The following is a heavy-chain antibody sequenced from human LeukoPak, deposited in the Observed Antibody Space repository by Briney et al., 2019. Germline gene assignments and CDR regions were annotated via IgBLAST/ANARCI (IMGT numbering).Heavy chain of an antibody. CDR1: GGSISSGTYY. J-gene: IGHJ5*02. Sequence: SQTLSLTCTVSGGSISSGTYYWYWIRQPAGKGLEWIGRIYTSGITNYNPSLKSRVTISVDTSKNQFSLKLTSVTASDTAVYYCARLPDPWGQGTLVTVSS. V-gene: IGHV4-61*02. CDR2: IYTSGIT. CDR3: ARLPDP.